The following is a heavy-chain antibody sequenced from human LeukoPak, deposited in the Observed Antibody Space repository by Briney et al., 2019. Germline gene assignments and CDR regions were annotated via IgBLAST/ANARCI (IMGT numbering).Heavy chain of an antibody. CDR2: INQDGSEK. CDR3: ARPAGTGTVDS. V-gene: IGHV3-7*01. J-gene: IGHJ4*02. Sequence: GGSLRLSCAASGFKFGDYWMSWVRQAPGKGLEWVANINQDGSEKYYVDSVKGRFTISRDNAKNSLCLQMNSLRAEDTAIYYCARPAGTGTVDSWGQGTLVTVSS. CDR1: GFKFGDYW. D-gene: IGHD7-27*01.